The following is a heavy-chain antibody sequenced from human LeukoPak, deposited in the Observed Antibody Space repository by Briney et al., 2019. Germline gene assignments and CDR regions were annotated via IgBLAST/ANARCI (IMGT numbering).Heavy chain of an antibody. CDR3: ARGRDGYNLWFDP. V-gene: IGHV3-53*04. J-gene: IGHJ5*02. D-gene: IGHD5-24*01. Sequence: GGSLRLSCAASGLTVSSNYMSWVRQAPGKGLEWVSVIYSGGSTYYADSVKGRFTISRHNSKNTLYLQMNSLRAEDTAVYYCARGRDGYNLWFDPWGQGTLVTVSS. CDR2: IYSGGST. CDR1: GLTVSSNY.